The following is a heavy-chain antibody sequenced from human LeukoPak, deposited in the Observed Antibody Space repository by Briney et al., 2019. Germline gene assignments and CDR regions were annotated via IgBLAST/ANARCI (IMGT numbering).Heavy chain of an antibody. V-gene: IGHV3-66*01. D-gene: IGHD3-10*01. CDR3: ATIDSGYGIYFDY. Sequence: PGGSLRLSCAASGFTVSSNYMTWVRQAPGKGLEWVSVIYSGGSTYYADSVKGRFTISRDNSKNTLYIQMNSLRAEDTAMYYCATIDSGYGIYFDYWGQGTLVTVSS. J-gene: IGHJ4*02. CDR2: IYSGGST. CDR1: GFTVSSNY.